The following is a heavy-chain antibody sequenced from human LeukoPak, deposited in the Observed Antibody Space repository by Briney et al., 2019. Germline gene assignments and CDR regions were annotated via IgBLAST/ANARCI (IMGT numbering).Heavy chain of an antibody. J-gene: IGHJ4*02. D-gene: IGHD3-22*01. CDR3: ARAPWDSSGYYPHY. CDR1: GGTFSSYA. V-gene: IGHV1-69*04. Sequence: SVKVSCKASGGTFSSYAISWVRQAPGQGLEWMGRIIPILGIANYAQKFQGRVTITADKSTSTAYMELSSLRSEDTAVYYCARAPWDSSGYYPHYWGQGTLVTVSS. CDR2: IIPILGIA.